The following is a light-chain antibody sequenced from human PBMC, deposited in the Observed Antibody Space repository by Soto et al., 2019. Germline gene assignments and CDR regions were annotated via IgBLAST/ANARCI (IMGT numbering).Light chain of an antibody. CDR1: GGDVGNYDL. CDR2: EVS. Sequence: QSALTQPASVSGSPGQSITISCAGSGGDVGNYDLLSWYQQIPGKAPKLMIYEVSKRPSGVPDRFSGSKSGNTASLTVSGLQVEDEADYYCSSFEASNNLLFGGGTKLTVL. CDR3: SSFEASNNLL. V-gene: IGLV2-8*01. J-gene: IGLJ2*01.